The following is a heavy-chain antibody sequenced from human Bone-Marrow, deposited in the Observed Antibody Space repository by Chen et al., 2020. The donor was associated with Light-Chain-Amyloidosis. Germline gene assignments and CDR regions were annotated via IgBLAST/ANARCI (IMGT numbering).Heavy chain of an antibody. CDR2: IIPICGTA. D-gene: IGHD2-2*02. V-gene: IGHV1-69*01. Sequence: QVQLVQSGAEVQKPGSSVKVSCKASGGTLSSYAISWVRQAPGQGLEWMGGIIPICGTANYAQKFQGRVTITADESTSTAYMELSSLRSEDTAVYYCARDRGIVVVPAAIRYYYYGMDVWGQGTTVTVSS. J-gene: IGHJ6*02. CDR1: GGTLSSYA. CDR3: ARDRGIVVVPAAIRYYYYGMDV.